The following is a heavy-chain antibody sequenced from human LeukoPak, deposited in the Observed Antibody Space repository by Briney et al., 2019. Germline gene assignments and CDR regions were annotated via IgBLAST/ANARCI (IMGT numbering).Heavy chain of an antibody. J-gene: IGHJ3*02. D-gene: IGHD6-13*01. CDR3: AKDRGSSHAFDI. CDR2: ISGSGGST. CDR1: GFTFSSYA. Sequence: PGGSLRLSRAASGFTFSSYAMSWVRQAPGKGLEWVSAISGSGGSTYYADSVKGRFTISRDNSKNTLYLQMNSLRAEDTAVYYCAKDRGSSHAFDIWGQGTMVTVSS. V-gene: IGHV3-23*01.